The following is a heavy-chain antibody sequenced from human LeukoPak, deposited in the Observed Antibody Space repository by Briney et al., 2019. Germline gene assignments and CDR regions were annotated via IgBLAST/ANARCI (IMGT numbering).Heavy chain of an antibody. Sequence: GGSLRLTCAASGFTFSDYWRTWVRQAPGKGLEWVAYINGSSSSIYYADCVKGRFTISRDTANNSLYLQMASLSAEEAAVYFCARDRGFSSSWSNWFFLWGQGSLGTASS. CDR1: GFTFSDYW. D-gene: IGHD6-13*01. CDR2: INGSSSSI. V-gene: IGHV3-48*04. CDR3: ARDRGFSSSWSNWFFL. J-gene: IGHJ4*02.